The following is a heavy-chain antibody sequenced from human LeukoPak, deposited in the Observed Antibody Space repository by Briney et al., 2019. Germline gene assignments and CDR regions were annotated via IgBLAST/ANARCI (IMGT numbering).Heavy chain of an antibody. V-gene: IGHV4-34*01. J-gene: IGHJ3*02. CDR1: GGSFSGYY. Sequence: PSETLSLTCAVYGGSFSGYYWSWIRQPPGKGREWIGEINHSGSNNYNPSLKSRVTISVDTSKNQFSLKLSSVTAADTAVYYCAIPNPITIFGVVHDAFDIWGQRTMVTVSS. CDR2: INHSGSN. D-gene: IGHD3-3*01. CDR3: AIPNPITIFGVVHDAFDI.